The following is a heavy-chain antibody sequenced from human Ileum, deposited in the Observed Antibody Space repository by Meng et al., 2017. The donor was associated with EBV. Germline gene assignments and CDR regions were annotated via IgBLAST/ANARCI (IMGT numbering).Heavy chain of an antibody. D-gene: IGHD6-13*01. CDR3: ARGFYTYGSSCFDY. J-gene: IGHJ4*02. CDR2: INHSGST. CDR1: GGTFSGYY. Sequence: QGELQQWCAGLLNPSETLSLTCAVYGGTFSGYYWTWIRQPPGKGLEWIGEINHSGSTNYNPSLKSRVTISVDKNQFSLKLSSVTAADTAVYYCARGFYTYGSSCFDYWGQGTLVTVSS. V-gene: IGHV4-34*01.